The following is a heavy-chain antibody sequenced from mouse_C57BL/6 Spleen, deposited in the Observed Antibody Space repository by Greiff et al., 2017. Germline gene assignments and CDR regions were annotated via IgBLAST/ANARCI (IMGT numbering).Heavy chain of an antibody. V-gene: IGHV1-69*01. CDR2: IDPSDSYT. J-gene: IGHJ2*01. D-gene: IGHD1-1*01. CDR3: ARMNLLYYYGSSPHFDY. Sequence: QVHVKQPGAELVMPGASVKLSCKASGYTFTSYWMHWVKQRPGPGLEWIGEIDPSDSYTNYNQQFKGKSTLTVDKSSSTAYMQLSSLTSEDSAVYYCARMNLLYYYGSSPHFDYWGQGTTLTVSS. CDR1: GYTFTSYW.